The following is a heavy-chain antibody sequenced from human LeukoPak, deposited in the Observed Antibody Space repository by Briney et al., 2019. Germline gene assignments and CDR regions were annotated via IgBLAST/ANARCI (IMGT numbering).Heavy chain of an antibody. CDR3: QSRFLEWLLDY. D-gene: IGHD3-3*01. Sequence: PSETLSLTCTVSGGSISSSSYYWGWIRQPPGKGLEWIGSIYYSGSTYYNPSLKSRVTISVDTSKNQFSLRLSSVTAADTAMYYCQSRFLEWLLDYWGQGTLVSVSS. CDR2: IYYSGST. J-gene: IGHJ4*02. CDR1: GGSISSSSYY. V-gene: IGHV4-39*01.